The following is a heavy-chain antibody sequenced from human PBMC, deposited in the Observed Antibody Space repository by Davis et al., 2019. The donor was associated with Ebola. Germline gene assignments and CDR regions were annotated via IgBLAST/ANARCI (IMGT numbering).Heavy chain of an antibody. D-gene: IGHD2-15*01. CDR2: LSSSSSTI. CDR3: ARGGKLPVGYHYYGMDV. CDR1: GFTFSSYS. J-gene: IGHJ6*02. V-gene: IGHV3-48*02. Sequence: GESLKIPCAAPGFTFSSYSMNWVRQAPGKGLEWVSYLSSSSSTIYYADPVQGRFIISRANAKNSLNLQLNGLRDEDTAVDFCARGGKLPVGYHYYGMDVWGQGTTVTVSS.